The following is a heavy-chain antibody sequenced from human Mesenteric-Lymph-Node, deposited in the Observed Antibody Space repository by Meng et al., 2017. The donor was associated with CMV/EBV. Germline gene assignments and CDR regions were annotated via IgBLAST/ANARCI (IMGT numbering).Heavy chain of an antibody. J-gene: IGHJ6*02. CDR1: GFTFSSYG. Sequence: GESLKISCAASGFTFSSYGMHWVRQAPGKGLEWVAVIWYDGSNKYYADSVKGRFTISRDNAKNSLYLQMNSLRAEDTAVYYCARAEYSSSSGYYYGMDVWGQGTTVTVSS. CDR3: ARAEYSSSSGYYYGMDV. D-gene: IGHD6-6*01. CDR2: IWYDGSNK. V-gene: IGHV3-33*01.